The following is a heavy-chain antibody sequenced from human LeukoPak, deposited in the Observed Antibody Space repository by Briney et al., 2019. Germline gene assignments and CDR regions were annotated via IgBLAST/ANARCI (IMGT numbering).Heavy chain of an antibody. CDR2: IYYSGST. J-gene: IGHJ4*02. D-gene: IGHD4-17*01. CDR1: GGSISSYY. V-gene: IGHV4-59*01. CDR3: TRSTTVTSWDY. Sequence: PSETLSLTCTVSGGSISSYYWSWIRQPPGKGLEWIGYIYYSGSTNYNPSLKSRVTISVDTSKNQFSLKLSSVTAADTAVYYCTRSTTVTSWDYWGQGTLVTVSS.